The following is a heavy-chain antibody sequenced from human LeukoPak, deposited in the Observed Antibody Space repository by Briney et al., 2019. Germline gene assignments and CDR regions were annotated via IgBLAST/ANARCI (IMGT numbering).Heavy chain of an antibody. Sequence: GGSLRLSCSASGFTFNSCAMHWVRQAPGKGLESVSAISSNGDSTYYADSVKGRFTISRDNSKNTLYLQMNSLRTEDTAVYYCAKGCSGSTTCYLIDYWGQGTLVTVSS. CDR1: GFTFNSCA. D-gene: IGHD2-2*01. J-gene: IGHJ4*02. V-gene: IGHV3-64*04. CDR3: AKGCSGSTTCYLIDY. CDR2: ISSNGDST.